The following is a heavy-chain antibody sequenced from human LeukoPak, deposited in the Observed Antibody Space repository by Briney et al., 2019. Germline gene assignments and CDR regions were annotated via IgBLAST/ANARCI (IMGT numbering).Heavy chain of an antibody. CDR3: ARTYRELGGGDY. J-gene: IGHJ4*02. Sequence: PGGSLRLSCAASGFTFSSYWMHWVRQAPGKGLVWVSRINSDGSSTSYADSVKGRFTISRDNAKNTLYLQMNSLRAEDTAVYYCARTYRELGGGDYWGQGTLVTVSS. CDR1: GFTFSSYW. D-gene: IGHD3-10*01. V-gene: IGHV3-74*01. CDR2: INSDGSST.